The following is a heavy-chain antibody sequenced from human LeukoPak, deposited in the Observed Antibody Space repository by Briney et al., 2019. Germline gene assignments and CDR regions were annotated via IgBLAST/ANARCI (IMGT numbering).Heavy chain of an antibody. CDR3: AKFFLSEDAFDI. Sequence: GGSLRLSCAASGFTFSSYAMSWVRQAPGKGLDWVSAISGSGGSTFYSDSVKGGFTISRDNSKNTLYLQMTSLRAEDTAVYYCAKFFLSEDAFDIWGQGTMVTVSS. CDR2: ISGSGGST. D-gene: IGHD3-3*01. CDR1: GFTFSSYA. J-gene: IGHJ3*02. V-gene: IGHV3-23*01.